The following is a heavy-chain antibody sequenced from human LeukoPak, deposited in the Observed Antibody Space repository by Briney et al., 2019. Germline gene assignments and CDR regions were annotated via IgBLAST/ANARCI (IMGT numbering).Heavy chain of an antibody. V-gene: IGHV1-69*05. CDR2: IIPIFGTA. Sequence: SVKVSCKASGGTFSSYAISWVRQAPGQGLEWMGGIIPIFGTANYAQKFQGRVTITTDESTSTAYMELSSLRSEDTAVYYRARVGDPRYYYYMDVWGKGTTVTVSS. CDR3: ARVGDPRYYYYMDV. J-gene: IGHJ6*03. CDR1: GGTFSSYA. D-gene: IGHD3-10*01.